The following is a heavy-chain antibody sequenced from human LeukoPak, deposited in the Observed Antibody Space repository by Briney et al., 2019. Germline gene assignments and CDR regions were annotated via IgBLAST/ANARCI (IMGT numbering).Heavy chain of an antibody. Sequence: ASVKVSCKASGYTFINYGITWVRQAPGQGLEWMGWISPYNGNTKYLQKLQGRVTMTTDTSTSTAYMEVRSLRSDDTAVYYCARDYSGEWEQLTGWWFDPWGQGTLVIVSS. J-gene: IGHJ5*02. CDR2: ISPYNGNT. CDR1: GYTFINYG. V-gene: IGHV1-18*01. D-gene: IGHD1-26*01. CDR3: ARDYSGEWEQLTGWWFDP.